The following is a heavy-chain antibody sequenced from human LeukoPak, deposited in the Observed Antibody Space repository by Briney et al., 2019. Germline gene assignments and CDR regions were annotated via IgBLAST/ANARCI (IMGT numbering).Heavy chain of an antibody. CDR1: GFTFSDYY. Sequence: PGGSLRLSCAASGFTFSDYYMNWVRQAPGKGLEWVSSISSSSSYIYYADSVKGRFTISRDNAKNSLYLQMNSLRAEDTAVYYCASGSLFDPWGQGTLVTVSS. J-gene: IGHJ5*02. V-gene: IGHV3-21*01. CDR2: ISSSSSYI. CDR3: ASGSLFDP.